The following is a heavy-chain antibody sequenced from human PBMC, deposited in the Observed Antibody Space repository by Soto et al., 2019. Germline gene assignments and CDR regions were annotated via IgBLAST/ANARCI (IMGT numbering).Heavy chain of an antibody. D-gene: IGHD3-22*01. CDR2: INPSGGST. V-gene: IGHV1-46*01. J-gene: IGHJ4*02. Sequence: EASVKVSCKASGYALIMYYIHWMRQAPGQGLEWMGLINPSGGSTTYAQKFQGRVTVTRDTSTSTVYMDLSSLRSEDTAVYYCARSPYSSGYYYAIDYWGQGTQVTVSS. CDR1: GYALIMYY. CDR3: ARSPYSSGYYYAIDY.